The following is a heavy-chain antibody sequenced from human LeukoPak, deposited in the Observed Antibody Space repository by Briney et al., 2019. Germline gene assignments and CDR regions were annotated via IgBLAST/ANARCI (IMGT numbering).Heavy chain of an antibody. CDR1: GGSISSFY. V-gene: IGHV4-59*01. Sequence: SETLSLTCTVSGGSISSFYWSWIRQPPGKGLEWIAYIYYNGNTNYNPSLKSRVTMSVDMSTRQISLKLSSVTAADTAVYYCARAVGGDGSGSLWGPGTLVTVSS. J-gene: IGHJ4*02. CDR3: ARAVGGDGSGSL. D-gene: IGHD3-10*01. CDR2: IYYNGNT.